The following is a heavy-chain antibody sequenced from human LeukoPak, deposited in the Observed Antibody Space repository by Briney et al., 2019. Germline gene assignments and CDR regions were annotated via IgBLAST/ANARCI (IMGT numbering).Heavy chain of an antibody. CDR3: ARGRRLLLSFGWFDP. V-gene: IGHV1-18*01. CDR1: GYTFTSYG. D-gene: IGHD3-10*01. J-gene: IGHJ5*02. Sequence: ASVKVSCKASGYTFTSYGISWVRQAPGQGLEWMGWISAYNGNTNYAQKLQGRVTMTTDTSTSTAYMELRSLRSDDTAVYYCARGRRLLLSFGWFDPWGQGTLVTVSS. CDR2: ISAYNGNT.